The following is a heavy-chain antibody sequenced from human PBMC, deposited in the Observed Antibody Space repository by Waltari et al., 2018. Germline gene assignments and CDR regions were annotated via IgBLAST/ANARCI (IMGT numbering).Heavy chain of an antibody. CDR2: IHYSGRT. D-gene: IGHD6-13*01. V-gene: IGHV4-59*01. Sequence: QVQLQESGPGLVKPSETLSLTCTVSGGSISSYYWSWIRQPPGKGLEWIGYIHYSGRTNYNPTLKGRVTISVDTSKNQFSLKLSSVTAADTAVYYCASSSWYADAFDIWGQGTMVTVSS. CDR3: ASSSWYADAFDI. J-gene: IGHJ3*02. CDR1: GGSISSYY.